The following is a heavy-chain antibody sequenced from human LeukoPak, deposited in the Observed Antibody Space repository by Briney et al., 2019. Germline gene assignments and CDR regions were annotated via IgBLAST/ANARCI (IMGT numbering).Heavy chain of an antibody. CDR3: ARDRVAAAGQGGNWFDP. J-gene: IGHJ5*02. CDR2: INPNSGGT. V-gene: IGHV1-2*04. D-gene: IGHD6-13*01. Sequence: ASVKVSCKASGYTFTGYYMHRVRQAPGQGLEWMGWINPNSGGTNYAQKFQGWVTMTRDTSISTAYMELSRLRSDDTAVYYCARDRVAAAGQGGNWFDPWGQGTLVTVSS. CDR1: GYTFTGYY.